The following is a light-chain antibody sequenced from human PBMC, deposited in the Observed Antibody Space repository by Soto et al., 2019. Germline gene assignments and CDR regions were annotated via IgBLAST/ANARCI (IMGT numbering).Light chain of an antibody. J-gene: IGLJ3*02. CDR3: QSYDSSLGAWV. Sequence: QAVVTQPPSVSGAPGQRVTISCSGSSSNIGAGYDIHWYQQLPGTAPKLLIFDNSDRPSGVPERFSVSKSGTSASLALTGLQAEDEADYYCQSYDSSLGAWVFGGGTKVTVL. V-gene: IGLV1-40*01. CDR2: DNS. CDR1: SSNIGAGYD.